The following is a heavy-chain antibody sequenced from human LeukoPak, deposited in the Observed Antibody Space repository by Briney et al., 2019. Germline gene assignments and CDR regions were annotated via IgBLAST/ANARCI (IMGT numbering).Heavy chain of an antibody. D-gene: IGHD1-26*01. Sequence: SETLSLTCTVSGXSISSSSYSWGWIRQPPGKGLEWIATISYSGYTNYNPSLKSRVTISVDTSKNQFSLKLNSVTAADTAVYYCARRHSGSYSDNWGQGTLVTVSS. CDR1: GXSISSSSYS. J-gene: IGHJ4*02. CDR3: ARRHSGSYSDN. V-gene: IGHV4-39*01. CDR2: ISYSGYT.